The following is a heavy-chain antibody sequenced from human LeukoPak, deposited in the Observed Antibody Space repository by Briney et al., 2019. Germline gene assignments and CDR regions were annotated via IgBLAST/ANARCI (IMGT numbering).Heavy chain of an antibody. CDR2: ISGNGGST. V-gene: IGHV3-23*01. D-gene: IGHD5-12*01. CDR3: AKDPRSYIVTTMLFQY. CDR1: GFTFSSYA. Sequence: GGSLRLSCAASGFTFSSYAMSWVRQAPGKGLEWVSAISGNGGSTYYADSAKGRFTISRDNSKNTLYLQINSLRAEDTAVYYCAKDPRSYIVTTMLFQYWGQGTPVTVSS. J-gene: IGHJ4*02.